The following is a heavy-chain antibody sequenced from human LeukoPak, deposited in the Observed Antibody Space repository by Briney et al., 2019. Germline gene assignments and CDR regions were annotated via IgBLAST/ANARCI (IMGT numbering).Heavy chain of an antibody. Sequence: GASVKVSCKASGGTFSSYAISWVRQAPGQGLEWMGGIIPIFGTANYAQKFQGRVTITADESTSTAYMELSSLRSEDAAVYYCARVGIRSRYVYYFDHWGQGTLVTVSS. CDR2: IIPIFGTA. D-gene: IGHD3-10*01. CDR3: ARVGIRSRYVYYFDH. V-gene: IGHV1-69*13. J-gene: IGHJ4*02. CDR1: GGTFSSYA.